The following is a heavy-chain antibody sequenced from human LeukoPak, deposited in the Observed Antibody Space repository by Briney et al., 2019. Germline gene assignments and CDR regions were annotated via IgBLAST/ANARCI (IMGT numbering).Heavy chain of an antibody. CDR3: AREGGAAAPLDY. Sequence: ASVKVSCKASGYTFTSYYMHWVRQAPGQGLEWMGIINPSGGSTSYAQKFQGRVTMTRDMSTSTVYMELSSLRSEDTAVYYCAREGGAAAPLDYWGQGTLVTVSS. D-gene: IGHD6-13*01. CDR2: INPSGGST. J-gene: IGHJ4*02. CDR1: GYTFTSYY. V-gene: IGHV1-46*01.